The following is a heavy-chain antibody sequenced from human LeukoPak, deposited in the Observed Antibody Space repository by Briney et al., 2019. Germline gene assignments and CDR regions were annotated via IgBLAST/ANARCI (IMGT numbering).Heavy chain of an antibody. CDR2: ISGSGGST. Sequence: GGSLRLSCAASGFTFSSYAMSWVLQAPGKGLEWVSAISGSGGSTYYADSVKGRFTISRDNSKNTLYLQMNSLRAEDTAVYYCAKKGRQVVTPLYYWGQGTLVTVSS. CDR3: AKKGRQVVTPLYY. V-gene: IGHV3-23*01. CDR1: GFTFSSYA. D-gene: IGHD2-21*02. J-gene: IGHJ4*02.